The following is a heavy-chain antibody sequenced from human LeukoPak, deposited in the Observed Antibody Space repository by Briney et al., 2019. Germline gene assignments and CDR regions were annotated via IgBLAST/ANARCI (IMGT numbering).Heavy chain of an antibody. CDR2: ASYSGNT. CDR3: ARGKNYDVSPYYEIAY. D-gene: IGHD3-22*01. V-gene: IGHV4-39*07. Sequence: SETLSLTCTVSGASISSSSYYWAWIRQPPGKGLEWIGSASYSGNTYYNPSLKSRVTISVDTSKNQFSLKMSSVTAAATAVYTGARGKNYDVSPYYEIAYWGKEPLVTFPP. CDR1: GASISSSSYY. J-gene: IGHJ4*02.